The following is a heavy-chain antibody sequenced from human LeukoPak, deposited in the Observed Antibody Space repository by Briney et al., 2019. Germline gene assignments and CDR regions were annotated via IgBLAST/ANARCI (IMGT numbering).Heavy chain of an antibody. CDR1: GGSISSYY. V-gene: IGHV4-4*07. J-gene: IGHJ4*02. CDR2: IYTSGST. Sequence: SETLSLTCTVSGGSISSYYWSWIRQPAGKGLEWIGRIYTSGSTNYNPSLKSRVTISVDTSKNQFSLKLSSVTAADTAVYYCAGDGNYYDSSSYWGQGTLVTVSS. D-gene: IGHD3-22*01. CDR3: AGDGNYYDSSSY.